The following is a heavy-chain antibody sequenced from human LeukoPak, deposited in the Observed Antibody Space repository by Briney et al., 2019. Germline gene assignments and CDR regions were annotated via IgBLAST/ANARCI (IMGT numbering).Heavy chain of an antibody. J-gene: IGHJ4*02. CDR3: ARDRLTYYYDSSGYSY. D-gene: IGHD3-22*01. V-gene: IGHV4-34*01. CDR1: GGSFSGYY. Sequence: SETLSLTCAVYGGSFSGYYWSWIRQPPGKGLEWIGEINHSGSTNYNPSLKSRVTISVDTSKNQFSLKLSSVTAADTAVYYCARDRLTYYYDSSGYSYWGQGTLVTVSS. CDR2: INHSGST.